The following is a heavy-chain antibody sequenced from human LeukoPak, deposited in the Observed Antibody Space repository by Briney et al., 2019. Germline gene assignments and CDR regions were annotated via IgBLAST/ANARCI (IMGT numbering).Heavy chain of an antibody. CDR3: ARGTTALMDV. Sequence: GGSLRLSCSASGFPFSSYSMNWVRQAPGKGLEWVSSISSGTSFIYYADSVKGRFTISRDNAKNSLYLQMNSLRAEDTAVYYCARGTTALMDVWGKGTTVTVSS. J-gene: IGHJ6*03. V-gene: IGHV3-21*01. CDR1: GFPFSSYS. D-gene: IGHD2-21*02. CDR2: ISSGTSFI.